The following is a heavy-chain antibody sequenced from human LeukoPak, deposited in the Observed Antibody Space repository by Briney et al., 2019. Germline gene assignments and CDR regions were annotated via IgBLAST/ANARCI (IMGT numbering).Heavy chain of an antibody. CDR2: IYYSGST. CDR3: ARYRSSGLDY. J-gene: IGHJ4*02. D-gene: IGHD6-6*01. CDR1: GGSISSYY. V-gene: IGHV4-59*08. Sequence: SETPSLTCTVSGGSISSYYWSWIRQPPGKGLEWIGYIYYSGSTNYNPSLKSRVTISVDTSKNQFSLKLSSVTAADTAVFYCARYRSSGLDYWGQGTLVTVSS.